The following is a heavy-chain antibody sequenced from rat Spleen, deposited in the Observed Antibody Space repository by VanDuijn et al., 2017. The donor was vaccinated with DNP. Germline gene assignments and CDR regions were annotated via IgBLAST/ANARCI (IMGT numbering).Heavy chain of an antibody. CDR2: ISSGGNT. CDR3: TRDMTY. D-gene: IGHD1-7*01. Sequence: QVQLEESGPGLVQPSQTLSLTCSVSGFSLTNYGVIWVRQPPGKGLEWIAAISSGGNTYYNSSFKSRLSISRDTSKSQVFLKMNSLQTEDTAIYFCTRDMTYWGQGVMVTVSS. J-gene: IGHJ2*01. V-gene: IGHV2S12*01. CDR1: GFSLTNYG.